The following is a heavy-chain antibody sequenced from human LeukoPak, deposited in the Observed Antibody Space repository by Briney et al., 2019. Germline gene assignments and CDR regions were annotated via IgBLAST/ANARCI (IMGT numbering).Heavy chain of an antibody. Sequence: GGSLRLSCAASGFSFENYNMNWVRQAPGKGLEWVAYINVITGYIYYADSLEGRFTISRDNAKKSLFLEMNSLRVEDTAVYYCARDRSGSSSVDDAFDIWGQGIMVTVSS. CDR3: ARDRSGSSSVDDAFDI. CDR1: GFSFENYN. V-gene: IGHV3-21*01. J-gene: IGHJ3*02. D-gene: IGHD1-26*01. CDR2: INVITGYI.